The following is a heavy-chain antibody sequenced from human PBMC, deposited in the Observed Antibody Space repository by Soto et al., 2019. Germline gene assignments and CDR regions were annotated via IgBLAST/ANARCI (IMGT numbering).Heavy chain of an antibody. J-gene: IGHJ4*02. V-gene: IGHV1-3*01. Sequence: ASVKVSCKASGYTFTSYAMHWVRQAPGQRLEWMGWINAGNGNTKYSQKFQGRVTITRDTSASTAYMELSSLRSEDTAVYYCARIALDYCSGGSCFLPFDYWGQGTLVTVSS. CDR2: INAGNGNT. D-gene: IGHD2-15*01. CDR1: GYTFTSYA. CDR3: ARIALDYCSGGSCFLPFDY.